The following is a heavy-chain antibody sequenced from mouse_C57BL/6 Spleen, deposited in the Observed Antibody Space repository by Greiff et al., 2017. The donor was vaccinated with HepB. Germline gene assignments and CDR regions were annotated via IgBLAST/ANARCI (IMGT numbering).Heavy chain of an antibody. CDR1: GYAFSSSW. Sequence: QVQLQQSGPELVKPGASVKISCKASGYAFSSSWMNWVKQRPGKGLEWIGRIYPGDGDTNYNGKFKGKATLTADKSSNTAYMQLSSLTSEDSAVYFCARSGSSYGHWYFDVWGTGTTVTVSS. V-gene: IGHV1-82*01. CDR2: IYPGDGDT. CDR3: ARSGSSYGHWYFDV. J-gene: IGHJ1*03. D-gene: IGHD1-1*01.